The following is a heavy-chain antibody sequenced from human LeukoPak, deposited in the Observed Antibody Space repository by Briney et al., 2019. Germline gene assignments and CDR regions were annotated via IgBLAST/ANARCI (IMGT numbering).Heavy chain of an antibody. Sequence: ASVKVSCKASGYTFTSYYMHWVRQAPGQGLEWMGIINGNGGSTRYAQKFQGRVTMTMDMSTSTVYMELNSLRSVDTAVYYCARDALYSYSPPGDYWGQGTLVTVSS. D-gene: IGHD1-26*01. CDR2: INGNGGST. V-gene: IGHV1-46*01. CDR3: ARDALYSYSPPGDY. CDR1: GYTFTSYY. J-gene: IGHJ4*02.